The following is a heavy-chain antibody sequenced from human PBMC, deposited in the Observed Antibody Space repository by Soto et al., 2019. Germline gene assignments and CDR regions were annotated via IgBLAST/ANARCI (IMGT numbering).Heavy chain of an antibody. D-gene: IGHD2-2*01. CDR1: GFTFSSYA. CDR3: AKSYCSSTSCYGDYYFDC. Sequence: PGGSLRLSCAVSGFTFSSYAMSWVRQAPGKGLEWVSVISGSGGSTNYADSVKGRFTISRDNSKNTLYLQMNSLRAEDTAVYYCAKSYCSSTSCYGDYYFDCWGQGTLVTVSS. J-gene: IGHJ4*02. V-gene: IGHV3-23*01. CDR2: ISGSGGST.